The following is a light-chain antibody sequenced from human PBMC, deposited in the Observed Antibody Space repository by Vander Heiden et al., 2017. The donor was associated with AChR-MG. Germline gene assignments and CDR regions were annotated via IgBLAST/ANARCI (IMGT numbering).Light chain of an antibody. Sequence: QSVSTQPPSGPAAPGQNVTISRSGSSSNLGPHYVSWYQQLPGTANKLLIHDNDKRPSGIPDRFSGSKSGTSATLGITGLQTGDEADYYCGTWDGSLRAGVFGGGTKLTVL. V-gene: IGLV1-51*01. CDR1: SSNLGPHY. CDR2: DND. J-gene: IGLJ2*01. CDR3: GTWDGSLRAGV.